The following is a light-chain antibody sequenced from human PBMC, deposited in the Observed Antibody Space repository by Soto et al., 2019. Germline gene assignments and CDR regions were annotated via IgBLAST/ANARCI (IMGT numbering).Light chain of an antibody. Sequence: DIQMTQSPASLAASVGDRVTITCQASQDIRMYLNWYQQKPGQAPKLLIYDASNLETGVPSRFSGSGSGTDFTLTISSLQSGDFATYFCQQYDNLRLTFGGGTKAEI. CDR3: QQYDNLRLT. J-gene: IGKJ4*01. CDR1: QDIRMY. V-gene: IGKV1-33*01. CDR2: DAS.